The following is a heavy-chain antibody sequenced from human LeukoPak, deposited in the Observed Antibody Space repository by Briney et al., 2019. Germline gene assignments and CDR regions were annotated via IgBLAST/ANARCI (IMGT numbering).Heavy chain of an antibody. CDR1: GGTFSSYA. CDR3: AIITRANVDY. Sequence: SVKVSCKASGGTFSSYAISWVRQAPGQGLEWMGGIIAIFGTANYAQKFQGRVTITADESSSTAYLELSSLRSEDTAVYYCAIITRANVDYWGQGTLVTVSS. J-gene: IGHJ4*02. V-gene: IGHV1-69*13. CDR2: IIAIFGTA. D-gene: IGHD6-6*01.